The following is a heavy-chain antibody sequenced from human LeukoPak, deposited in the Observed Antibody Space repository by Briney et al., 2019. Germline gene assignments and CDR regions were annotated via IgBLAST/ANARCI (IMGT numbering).Heavy chain of an antibody. CDR3: AKGDSSGYPRHYMDV. D-gene: IGHD3-22*01. CDR2: ISWNSGSI. V-gene: IGHV3-9*03. Sequence: GGSLRLSCAASGFTFDDYAMHWVRQAPGKGLEWVSGISWNSGSIGYADSVKGRFTISRDNAKNSLYLQMNSLRAEDMALYYCAKGDSSGYPRHYMDVWGKGTTVTVSS. CDR1: GFTFDDYA. J-gene: IGHJ6*03.